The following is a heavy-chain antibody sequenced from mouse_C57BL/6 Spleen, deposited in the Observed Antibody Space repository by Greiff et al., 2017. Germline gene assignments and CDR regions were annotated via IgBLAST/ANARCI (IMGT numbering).Heavy chain of an antibody. CDR3: AREGYDYDGGDY. CDR1: GYSITSGYY. Sequence: EVQLVESGPGLVKPSQSLSLTCSVTGYSITSGYYWNWIRQFPGNKLEWMGYISYDGSNNYNTSLKNRISITRDTSKNQFFLKLNSVTTEDTATYYCAREGYDYDGGDYWGQGTTLTVSS. J-gene: IGHJ2*01. V-gene: IGHV3-6*01. D-gene: IGHD2-4*01. CDR2: ISYDGSN.